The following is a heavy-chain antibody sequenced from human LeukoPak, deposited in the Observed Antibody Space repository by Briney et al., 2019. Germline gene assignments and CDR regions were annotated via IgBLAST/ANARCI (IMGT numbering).Heavy chain of an antibody. V-gene: IGHV3-30*02. CDR3: AKGLASDH. CDR1: GFSFRSYG. Sequence: GGSLRLSCEASGFSFRSYGLHWVRQAPGKGLEWVAFIRNDGSNTFYADSVKGRFTISRDSSNNMLYLQLNSLSNEDTAVYYCAKGLASDHWGQGTLVTVSS. CDR2: IRNDGSNT. J-gene: IGHJ4*02.